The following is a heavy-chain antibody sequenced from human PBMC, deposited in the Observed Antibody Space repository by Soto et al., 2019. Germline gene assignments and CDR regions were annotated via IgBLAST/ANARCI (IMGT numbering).Heavy chain of an antibody. CDR2: IYYSGST. D-gene: IGHD3-10*01. V-gene: IGHV4-39*01. J-gene: IGHJ5*02. CDR1: GDSISNSNYY. CDR3: ARTGYGSGRTWFDP. Sequence: QLQLQESDPGLVKPSETLSLTCTISGDSISNSNYYWGWIRQPPGKGLEWIGSIYYSGSTYYNPSLKSRVTISVDTSRNQFSLKLRSVTAGDTAVYHCARTGYGSGRTWFDPWGQGTLVTVSS.